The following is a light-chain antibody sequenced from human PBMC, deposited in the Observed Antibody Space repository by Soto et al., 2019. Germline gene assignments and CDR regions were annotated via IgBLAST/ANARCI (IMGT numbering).Light chain of an antibody. CDR3: QQYDSSPRT. V-gene: IGKV3-11*01. Sequence: ITFTQSQTTLPLSPGARAPLSWRASQSVSSYLAWYQQKPGQAPRLLIYDASNRATGIPDRFSGSGSGTDFTLTIGRLEPEDLAVYYCQQYDSSPRTFGQGSKVDIK. CDR2: DAS. CDR1: QSVSSY. J-gene: IGKJ1*01.